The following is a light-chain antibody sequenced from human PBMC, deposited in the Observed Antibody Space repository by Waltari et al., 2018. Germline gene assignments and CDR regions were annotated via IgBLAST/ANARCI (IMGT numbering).Light chain of an antibody. Sequence: IQMTQSPSTLSASVGDRVTITCRASQSINAWLAWYQQKPGKAPKLLIYKASNLESGVPSRFSGSGSGTEFTLTISSLQPGDFATYYCQQYYNYWTFGQGTKVEIK. CDR2: KAS. CDR3: QQYYNYWT. V-gene: IGKV1-5*03. J-gene: IGKJ1*01. CDR1: QSINAW.